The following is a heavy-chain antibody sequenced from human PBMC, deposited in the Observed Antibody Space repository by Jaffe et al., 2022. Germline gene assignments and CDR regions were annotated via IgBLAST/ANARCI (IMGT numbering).Heavy chain of an antibody. J-gene: IGHJ6*04. D-gene: IGHD3-9*01. V-gene: IGHV4-4*02. Sequence: QVQLQESGPGLVKPSGTLSLTCAVSGGSISSSNWWSWIRQPPGKGLEWIGEIYHSGSTNYNPSLKSRVTISVDKSKNQFSLKLSSVTAADTAVYYCARNRNDILTGYYGMDVWGKGTTVTVSS. CDR1: GGSISSSNW. CDR2: IYHSGST. CDR3: ARNRNDILTGYYGMDV.